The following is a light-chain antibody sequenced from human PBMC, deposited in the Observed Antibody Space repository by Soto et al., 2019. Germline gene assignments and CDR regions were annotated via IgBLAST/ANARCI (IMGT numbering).Light chain of an antibody. CDR1: QSVDSRF. Sequence: ESMLTQSPGTPSLSPGEKATPSFRASQSVDSRFLTWYQQKPGQTPRLLIYGASIRATGIPDRFSGSGSGTDFTLIISRVEPEDSAVYYCLQFGTSPPAFTFGQGTKLEI. V-gene: IGKV3-20*01. CDR3: LQFGTSPPAFT. CDR2: GAS. J-gene: IGKJ2*01.